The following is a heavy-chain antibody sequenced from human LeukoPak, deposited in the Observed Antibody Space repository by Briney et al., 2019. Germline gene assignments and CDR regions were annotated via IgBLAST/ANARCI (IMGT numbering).Heavy chain of an antibody. V-gene: IGHV3-30*03. CDR1: GFTFSDYG. D-gene: IGHD6-19*01. CDR2: KSFDGTNE. Sequence: PGGSLRLSCTASGFTFSDYGMHWVRQAPGKGLEWVAVKSFDGTNEDSADSVQGRFIVSRDNAKNSLYLQMNSLRAEDTAVYYCARNGIAVNGYFGYWGQGTLVTVSS. CDR3: ARNGIAVNGYFGY. J-gene: IGHJ4*02.